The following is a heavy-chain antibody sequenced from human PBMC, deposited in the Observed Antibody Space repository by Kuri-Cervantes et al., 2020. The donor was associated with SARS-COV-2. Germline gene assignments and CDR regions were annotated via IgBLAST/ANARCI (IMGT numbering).Heavy chain of an antibody. V-gene: IGHV3-30*18. CDR3: AKDPGTMARGHYYYGMDV. CDR2: ISYNGSNE. Sequence: GESLKISCAASGFTFSNYGMHWVRQAPGKGLEWVAVISYNGSNEYYADSVKGRFTISRDNSKNTLYPQVNSLRAEDTSVYYCAKDPGTMARGHYYYGMDVWGQGTTVTVSS. D-gene: IGHD3-10*01. J-gene: IGHJ6*02. CDR1: GFTFSNYG.